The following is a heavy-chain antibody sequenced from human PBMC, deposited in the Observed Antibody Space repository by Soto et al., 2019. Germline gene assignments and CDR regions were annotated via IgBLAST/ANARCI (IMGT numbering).Heavy chain of an antibody. CDR1: GDSISTPEFF. Sequence: QLQESGPGLVKSSQTLSLTCTVSGDSISTPEFFWAWVRQPPGRGLEWIGYIFHTGSTYQNPSIQSRLNMSIDTSKGQFSLNLSSVTAADTATYYCARDSTMTSAWRGLDVWGQGITVTVSS. D-gene: IGHD5-12*01. CDR2: IFHTGST. CDR3: ARDSTMTSAWRGLDV. J-gene: IGHJ6*02. V-gene: IGHV4-31*03.